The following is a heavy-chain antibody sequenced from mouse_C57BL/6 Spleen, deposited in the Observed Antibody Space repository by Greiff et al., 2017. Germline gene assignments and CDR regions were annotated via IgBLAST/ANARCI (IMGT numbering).Heavy chain of an antibody. V-gene: IGHV5-16*01. CDR2: INYDGSST. CDR1: GFTFSDYY. J-gene: IGHJ2*01. CDR3: ARVPIHGYYDY. Sequence: EVQLVESEGGLVQPGSSMKLSCTASGFTFSDYYMAWVRQVPEKGLEWVANINYDGSSTYYLDSLKSRFIISRDNAKNILYLQMSSLKSEDTATYYCARVPIHGYYDYWGQGTTLTVSS. D-gene: IGHD2-3*01.